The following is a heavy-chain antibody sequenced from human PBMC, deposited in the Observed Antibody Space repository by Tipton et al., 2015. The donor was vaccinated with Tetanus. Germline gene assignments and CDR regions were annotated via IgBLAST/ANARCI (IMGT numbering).Heavy chain of an antibody. CDR2: MYNSGAT. V-gene: IGHV4-39*02. D-gene: IGHD3-10*01. CDR3: ARPEASGRARGFDI. CDR1: GGSISSTSYY. J-gene: IGHJ3*02. Sequence: LRLSCTVSGGSISSTSYYWAWIRQPPGKGLEWIGTMYNSGATYYNPSLKGRVTISGDTSKNLFSLTPVTASDTAVYYCARPEASGRARGFDIWGQGTKVPVSP.